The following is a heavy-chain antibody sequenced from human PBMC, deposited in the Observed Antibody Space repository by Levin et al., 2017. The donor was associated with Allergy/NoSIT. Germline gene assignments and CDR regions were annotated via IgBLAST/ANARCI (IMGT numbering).Heavy chain of an antibody. Sequence: ASVKVSCKASGYTFTSYYMHWVRQAPGQGLEWMGIINPSGGSTSYAQKFQVRVTMTRDTSTSTVYMELSSLRSEDTAVYYCARDRNSSSWYYYYYYMDVWGKGTTVTVSS. D-gene: IGHD6-13*01. CDR2: INPSGGST. V-gene: IGHV1-46*01. CDR3: ARDRNSSSWYYYYYYMDV. J-gene: IGHJ6*03. CDR1: GYTFTSYY.